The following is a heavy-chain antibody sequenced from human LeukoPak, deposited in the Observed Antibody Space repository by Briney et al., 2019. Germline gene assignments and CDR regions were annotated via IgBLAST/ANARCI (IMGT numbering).Heavy chain of an antibody. V-gene: IGHV3-48*03. Sequence: PGGSLRLSCAASGFTFSSYEMNWVRQAPGKGLEWVSYISSSGSTIYYADSVKGRFTISRDNAKNSLYLQMNSLRAEDTAVYYCARDLPLPMEEPIDQRWGQGTLVTVSS. CDR2: ISSSGSTI. J-gene: IGHJ4*02. CDR3: ARDLPLPMEEPIDQR. CDR1: GFTFSSYE. D-gene: IGHD1-14*01.